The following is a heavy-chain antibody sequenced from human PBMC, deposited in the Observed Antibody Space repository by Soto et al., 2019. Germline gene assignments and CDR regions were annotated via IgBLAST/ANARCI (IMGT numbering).Heavy chain of an antibody. CDR2: IWYDGSNK. CDR1: GFTFSSYG. V-gene: IGHV3-33*01. Sequence: QVQLVESGGGVVQPGRSLRLSCAASGFTFSSYGMHWVRQAPGKGLEWVAVIWYDGSNKYYADSVKGRFTISRDNSKNTLYLQMNGLRAEDTAVYYCAREGIVVVPAAENYYFDYWGQGTLVTVPS. J-gene: IGHJ4*02. CDR3: AREGIVVVPAAENYYFDY. D-gene: IGHD2-2*01.